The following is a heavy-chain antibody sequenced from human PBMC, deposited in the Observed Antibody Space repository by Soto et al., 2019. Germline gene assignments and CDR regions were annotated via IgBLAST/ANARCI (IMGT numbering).Heavy chain of an antibody. CDR3: ARVLPTTVTYREVGVGGLDY. Sequence: QVQLVESGGGVVQPGRSLRLSCAASGFTFSSYGMHWVRQAPGKGLEWVAVIWYDGSNKYYADSVKGRFTISRDNSKNPLYLQMNSRRAEDTAVYYCARVLPTTVTYREVGVGGLDYWGQGTLVTVSS. V-gene: IGHV3-33*01. D-gene: IGHD4-17*01. J-gene: IGHJ4*02. CDR2: IWYDGSNK. CDR1: GFTFSSYG.